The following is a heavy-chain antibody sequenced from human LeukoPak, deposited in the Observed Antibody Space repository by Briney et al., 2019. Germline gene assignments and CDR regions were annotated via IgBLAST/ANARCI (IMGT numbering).Heavy chain of an antibody. D-gene: IGHD3-10*01. CDR3: AKDVPMVRGSIDY. Sequence: GGSLRLSCAASGFTFRRYCMSWVRRAPGKGREWVSTISGSGGSTYYADSVKGRFTISRDNSKNSLYLQMNSLRAEDTALYYCAKDVPMVRGSIDYWGQGTLVTVSS. CDR1: GFTFRRYC. J-gene: IGHJ4*02. V-gene: IGHV3-23*01. CDR2: ISGSGGST.